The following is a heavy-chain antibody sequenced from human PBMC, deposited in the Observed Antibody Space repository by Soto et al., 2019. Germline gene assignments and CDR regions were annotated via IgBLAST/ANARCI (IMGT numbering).Heavy chain of an antibody. CDR3: TTVTVTTGYYYYYYMDV. CDR1: GFTFSNAW. J-gene: IGHJ6*03. CDR2: IKSKTDGGTA. V-gene: IGHV3-15*01. Sequence: EVQLVESGGGLVKPGGSLRLSCAASGFTFSNAWMSWVRQAPGKGLEWVGRIKSKTDGGTADYAAPVKGRFTISRDDSKNTLYLQMNSLKTEDTAVYYCTTVTVTTGYYYYYYMDVWGKGTTVTVSS. D-gene: IGHD4-17*01.